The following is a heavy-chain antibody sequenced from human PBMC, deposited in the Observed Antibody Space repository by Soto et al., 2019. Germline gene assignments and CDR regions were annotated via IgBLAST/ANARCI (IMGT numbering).Heavy chain of an antibody. CDR3: AKDAMDIVLMVYAIGGAFDI. V-gene: IGHV3-23*01. D-gene: IGHD2-8*01. CDR2: ISGSGGST. J-gene: IGHJ3*02. Sequence: GGSLRLSCAASGFTFSSYAMSWVRQAPGKGLEWVSAISGSGGSTYYADSVKGRFTISRDNSKNTLYLQMNSLGAEDTAVYYCAKDAMDIVLMVYAIGGAFDIWGQGTMVTV. CDR1: GFTFSSYA.